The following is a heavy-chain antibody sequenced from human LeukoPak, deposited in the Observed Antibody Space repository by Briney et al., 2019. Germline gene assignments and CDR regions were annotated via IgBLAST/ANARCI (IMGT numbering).Heavy chain of an antibody. D-gene: IGHD2-2*02. V-gene: IGHV3-30*02. CDR2: IRYDGSNK. J-gene: IGHJ4*02. CDR3: AKEIVVVPAAIRVGFDY. Sequence: GGSLRLSCAASGFTFSSYGMHWVRQAPGKGLEWVAFIRYDGSNKYYADSVKGRFTISRDNSKNTLYLQMNSLRAEDTAVYYCAKEIVVVPAAIRVGFDYWGQGTLVTVSS. CDR1: GFTFSSYG.